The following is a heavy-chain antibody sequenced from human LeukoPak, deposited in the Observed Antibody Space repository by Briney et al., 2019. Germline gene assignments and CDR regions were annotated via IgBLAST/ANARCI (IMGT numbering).Heavy chain of an antibody. CDR3: AKELSIAAPGDY. CDR2: IRYDGSNK. Sequence: VAFIRYDGSNKYYADSVKGRFTISRDNSKNTLYLQMNSLRAEDTAVYYCAKELSIAAPGDYWGQGTLVTVSS. D-gene: IGHD6-13*01. J-gene: IGHJ4*02. V-gene: IGHV3-30*02.